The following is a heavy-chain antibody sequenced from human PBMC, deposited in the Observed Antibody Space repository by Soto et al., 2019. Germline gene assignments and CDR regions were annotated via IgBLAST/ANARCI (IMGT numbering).Heavy chain of an antibody. J-gene: IGHJ6*02. V-gene: IGHV6-1*01. CDR2: TYYRSKWYN. CDR1: GDSVSSNSAA. Sequence: SPTSALTCAISGDSVSSNSAAWNWIRQSPSRGLEWLGRTYYRSKWYNDYAVSVKSRITINPDTSKNQFSLQLNSVTPEDTAVYYCARGDIVVVPGMDVWGQGTTVTVSS. D-gene: IGHD2-2*01. CDR3: ARGDIVVVPGMDV.